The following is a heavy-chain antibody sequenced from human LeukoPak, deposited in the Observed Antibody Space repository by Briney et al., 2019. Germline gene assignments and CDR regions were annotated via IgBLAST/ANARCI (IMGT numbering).Heavy chain of an antibody. Sequence: SETLSLTCTVAYDSISSYYWSWIRQPPGKGLEWIGYIHNSGSTMYNPSLKGRLAMSLDTSKNQFSLNLNSVTAADTAVYYCARGIRGAADYWGQGTLVTVSS. V-gene: IGHV4-59*01. CDR2: IHNSGST. CDR1: YDSISSYY. D-gene: IGHD3-16*01. J-gene: IGHJ4*02. CDR3: ARGIRGAADY.